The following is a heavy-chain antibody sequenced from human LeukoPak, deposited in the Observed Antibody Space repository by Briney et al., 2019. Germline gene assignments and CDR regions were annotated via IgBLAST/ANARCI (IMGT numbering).Heavy chain of an antibody. J-gene: IGHJ3*02. D-gene: IGHD6-19*01. CDR2: ISGSGGST. CDR3: ANRPYSSGWYKAFDI. V-gene: IGHV3-23*01. CDR1: GFTFSSYA. Sequence: GGSLRLSCAASGFTFSSYAMSWVRQAPGKGLEWVSAISGSGGSTYYADSVKGRFTISRDNSKNTLYLQMNSLRAEDTAVYYCANRPYSSGWYKAFDIWGQGTMVTVSS.